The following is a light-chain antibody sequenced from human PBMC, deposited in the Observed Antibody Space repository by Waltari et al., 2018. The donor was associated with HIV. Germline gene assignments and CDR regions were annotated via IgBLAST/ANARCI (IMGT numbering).Light chain of an antibody. CDR3: QTWDTGPV. Sequence: QLVLTQSPSASAFLGASVKITCTRTGGLSSYAIPSHQHQPEKGPRYLMKLKSDGSHNREDEIPDRFSASNSGADHHLTISSLQSEDEGYYYCQTWDTGPVFGGGTKLTVL. V-gene: IGLV4-69*01. CDR2: LKSDGSH. J-gene: IGLJ3*02. CDR1: GGLSSYA.